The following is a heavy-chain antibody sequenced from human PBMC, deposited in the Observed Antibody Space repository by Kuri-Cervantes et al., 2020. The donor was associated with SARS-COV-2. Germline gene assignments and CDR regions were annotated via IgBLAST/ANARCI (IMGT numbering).Heavy chain of an antibody. Sequence: ETLSLTCAASGFTFGIYNMNWVRQAPGKGLEWVAYISSTASIKHYGDSVKGRFTISRDNAKNLLYLQMNSLRAEDTAVYYCAREDFYYLDVWGKGTTVTVSS. CDR2: ISSTASIK. CDR3: AREDFYYLDV. J-gene: IGHJ6*03. CDR1: GFTFGIYN. V-gene: IGHV3-48*01.